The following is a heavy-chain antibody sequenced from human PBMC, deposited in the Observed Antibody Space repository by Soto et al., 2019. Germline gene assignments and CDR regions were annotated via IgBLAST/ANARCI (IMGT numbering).Heavy chain of an antibody. Sequence: QVQLVQSGAEVKKPGASVKVSCKASGYTFTSYDINWVRQATGQGLEWMGWMNPNSGNTGYAQKFQGRVTMTRNTSISTAYMELSSMRSAETAVYYCARGETKGGYSYGIDYWGQGTLVTVSS. CDR2: MNPNSGNT. J-gene: IGHJ4*02. V-gene: IGHV1-8*01. D-gene: IGHD5-18*01. CDR3: ARGETKGGYSYGIDY. CDR1: GYTFTSYD.